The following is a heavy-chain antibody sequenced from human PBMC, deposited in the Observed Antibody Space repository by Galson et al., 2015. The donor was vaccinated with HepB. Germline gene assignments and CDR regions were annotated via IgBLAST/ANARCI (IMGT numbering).Heavy chain of an antibody. CDR1: GYSFTSYW. CDR3: ARHRVRNYYDSSGYYSDAFDI. J-gene: IGHJ3*02. CDR2: IDPSDSYT. Sequence: QSGAEVKKPGESLRISCKGSGYSFTSYWISWVRQMPGKGLEWMGRIDPSDSYTNYSPSFQGHVTISADKSISTAYLQWSSLKASDTAMYYCARHRVRNYYDSSGYYSDAFDIWGQGTMVTVSS. D-gene: IGHD3-22*01. V-gene: IGHV5-10-1*01.